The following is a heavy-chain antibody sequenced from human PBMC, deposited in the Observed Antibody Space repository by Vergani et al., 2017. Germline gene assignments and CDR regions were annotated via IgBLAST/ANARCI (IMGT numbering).Heavy chain of an antibody. Sequence: EVQLVESGGGLVQPGGSLRLSCAASGFTFSSYDMHWVRQATGKGLEWVSAIGTAGDTYYPGSVKGRFTISRENAKNSLYLQINSLRAGDTAIDYCARAVSTTVGDPPGYWGQGTLVTVSS. V-gene: IGHV3-13*01. CDR1: GFTFSSYD. D-gene: IGHD4-23*01. J-gene: IGHJ4*02. CDR3: ARAVSTTVGDPPGY. CDR2: IGTAGDT.